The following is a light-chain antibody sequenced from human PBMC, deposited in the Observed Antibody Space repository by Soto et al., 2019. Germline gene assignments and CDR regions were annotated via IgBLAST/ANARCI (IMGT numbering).Light chain of an antibody. V-gene: IGKV1-5*01. J-gene: IGKJ1*01. CDR1: QSVGYW. CDR2: HAS. CDR3: QQYMSYS. Sequence: IQMTQSPSTLSASVGDRVTITCRATQSVGYWLAWYQQKPGTAPKLLIYHASTLESGVPSRFSGSGSGTEFTLTISSLQPDDFATYYCQQYMSYSFGQGTKVDIK.